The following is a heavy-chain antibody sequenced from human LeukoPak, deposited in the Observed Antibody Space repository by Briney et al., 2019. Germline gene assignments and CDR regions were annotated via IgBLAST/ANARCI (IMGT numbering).Heavy chain of an antibody. D-gene: IGHD3-22*01. J-gene: IGHJ5*02. CDR3: ASGYYDSSGGNWFDP. V-gene: IGHV1-69*13. CDR2: IIPIFGTA. Sequence: SVKVSCKASGGTFSSYAISWVRQAPEQGLEWMGGIIPIFGTANYAQKFQGRVTITADESTSTAYMELSSLRSEDTAVYYCASGYYDSSGGNWFDPWGQGTLVTVSS. CDR1: GGTFSSYA.